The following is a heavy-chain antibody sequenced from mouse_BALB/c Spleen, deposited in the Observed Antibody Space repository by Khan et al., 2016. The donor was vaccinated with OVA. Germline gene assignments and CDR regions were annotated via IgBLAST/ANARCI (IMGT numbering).Heavy chain of an antibody. V-gene: IGHV2-9*02. CDR3: ARPYYGSAWFAY. CDR2: MWAGGST. J-gene: IGHJ3*01. CDR1: GFSLTNYG. D-gene: IGHD1-1*01. Sequence: VQLLETGPGLVAPSQSLSITCTVSGFSLTNYGVHWVRQSPGKGLEWLGVMWAGGSTNYNSALMSRLNITKDNSKSQIFLKVNSLQTDDTAMYYCARPYYGSAWFAYWGQGTLVTVSA.